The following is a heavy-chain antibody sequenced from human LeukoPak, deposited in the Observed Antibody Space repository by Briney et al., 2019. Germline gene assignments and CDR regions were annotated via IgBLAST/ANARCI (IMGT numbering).Heavy chain of an antibody. CDR3: ARHGLGPGSYYNVRGYWFDP. CDR2: IYTSGST. Sequence: SETLSLTCTVSGGSISSYYWSWIRQPAGKGLEWIGRIYTSGSTNYNPSLKSRVTMSVDTSKNQFSLKLSSVTAADTAVYYCARHGLGPGSYYNVRGYWFDPWGQGTLVTVSS. CDR1: GGSISSYY. J-gene: IGHJ5*02. V-gene: IGHV4-4*07. D-gene: IGHD3-10*01.